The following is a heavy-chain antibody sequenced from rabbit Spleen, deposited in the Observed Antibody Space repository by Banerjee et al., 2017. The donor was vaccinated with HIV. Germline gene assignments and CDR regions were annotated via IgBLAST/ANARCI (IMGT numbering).Heavy chain of an antibody. J-gene: IGHJ4*01. V-gene: IGHV1S45*01. Sequence: QEQLEESGGGLVKPGGSLTLTCKASGFDFSRYWMCWVRQAPGKGPEWIGCMYSGDGDTWYGSWAKGRFTISKTSSTTVTLQMTSLTVADTATYFCARRAAASNGYGAANLWGPGTLVTVS. CDR1: GFDFSRYW. CDR2: MYSGDGDT. D-gene: IGHD3-1*01. CDR3: ARRAAASNGYGAANL.